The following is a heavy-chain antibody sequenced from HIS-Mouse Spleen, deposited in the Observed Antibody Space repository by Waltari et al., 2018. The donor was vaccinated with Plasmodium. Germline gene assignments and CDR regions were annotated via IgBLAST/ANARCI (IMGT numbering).Heavy chain of an antibody. Sequence: QVQLVASGGGGVQPGRSLRLSCAASVSTFSRCGMHWVRQAPGKGLEWVAVISYDGSNKYYADSVKGRFTISRDNSKNTLYLQMNSLRAEDTAVYYCAKAQGVINFDYWGQGTLVTVSS. CDR1: VSTFSRCG. CDR2: ISYDGSNK. J-gene: IGHJ4*02. CDR3: AKAQGVINFDY. V-gene: IGHV3-30*18. D-gene: IGHD3-16*01.